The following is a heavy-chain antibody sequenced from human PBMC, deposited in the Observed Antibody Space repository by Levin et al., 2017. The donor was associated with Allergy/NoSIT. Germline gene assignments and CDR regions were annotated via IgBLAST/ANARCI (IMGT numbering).Heavy chain of an antibody. CDR2: VDWQDDK. CDR1: GFSLSDTGMC. D-gene: IGHD6-13*01. V-gene: IGHV2-70*01. J-gene: IGHJ6*02. CDR3: ARMVAAGIYYYYGMDV. Sequence: TLSLTCTFSGFSLSDTGMCVSWIRQPPGTAPEWLAVVDWQDDKYYNTSLRSRLTMSTDISKSQVVLTMTNMDSVDTATYYCARMVAAGIYYYYGMDVWGQGTTVTVSS.